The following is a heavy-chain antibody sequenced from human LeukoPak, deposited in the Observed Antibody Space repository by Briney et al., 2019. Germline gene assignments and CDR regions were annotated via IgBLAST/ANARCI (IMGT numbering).Heavy chain of an antibody. Sequence: ASVKVSCKASGYTFTSYDINWVRQAPGQGLEWMGRIIPIFGTANYAQKFQGRVTITTDESTSTAYMDLSSLRSEDTAVYYCARGGDTSGYYLAYFDYWGQGTLVTVSS. CDR3: ARGGDTSGYYLAYFDY. CDR2: IIPIFGTA. V-gene: IGHV1-69*05. CDR1: GYTFTSYD. D-gene: IGHD3-22*01. J-gene: IGHJ4*02.